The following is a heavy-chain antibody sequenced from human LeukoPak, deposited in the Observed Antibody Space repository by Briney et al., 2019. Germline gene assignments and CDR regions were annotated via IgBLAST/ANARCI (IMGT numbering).Heavy chain of an antibody. CDR1: GYTFTSYG. V-gene: IGHV1-18*01. CDR2: ISAYNGNT. Sequence: ASVKVSCKASGYTFTSYGISWVRQAPGQGLEWMGWISAYNGNTNYAQKLQGRVTMTTDTSTSTAYMEPRSLRSGDTAVYYCARGGSPSTEVGSAAPRSYYYYGMDVWGQGTTVTVSS. J-gene: IGHJ6*02. D-gene: IGHD2-15*01. CDR3: ARGGSPSTEVGSAAPRSYYYYGMDV.